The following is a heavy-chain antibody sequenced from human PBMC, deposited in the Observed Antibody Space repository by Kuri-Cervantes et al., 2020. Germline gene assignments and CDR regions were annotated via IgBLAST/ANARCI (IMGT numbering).Heavy chain of an antibody. CDR3: ARDLSYYDILTGYYPSYYYYGMDV. D-gene: IGHD3-9*01. V-gene: IGHV3-21*01. CDR2: ISSSSSYI. Sequence: GESLKISCAASGFTFSSYSMNWVRQAPGKGLEWVSSISSSSSYIYYADSVKGRFTISRGNAKNSLYLQMNSLRAEDTAVYYCARDLSYYDILTGYYPSYYYYGMDVWGQGTTVTVSS. CDR1: GFTFSSYS. J-gene: IGHJ6*02.